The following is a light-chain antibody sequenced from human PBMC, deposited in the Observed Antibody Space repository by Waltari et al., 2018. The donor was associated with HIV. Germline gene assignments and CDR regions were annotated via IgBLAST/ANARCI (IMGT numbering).Light chain of an antibody. CDR1: RSQHGSNS. Sequence: QSVLSQPPSASGTAGEGGTIFCSGRRSQHGSNSVSWYQQVPGAAPTLLSYNKNQRPSGVPERFSASKSGTSASLAISGLQSDDEADYYCAAWDDVLNGLFGGGTKLTVL. V-gene: IGLV1-44*01. CDR2: NKN. CDR3: AAWDDVLNGL. J-gene: IGLJ2*01.